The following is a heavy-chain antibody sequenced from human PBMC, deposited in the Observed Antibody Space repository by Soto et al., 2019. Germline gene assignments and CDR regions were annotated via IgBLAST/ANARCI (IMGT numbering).Heavy chain of an antibody. CDR2: IYYSGST. V-gene: IGHV4-59*01. Sequence: QVQLQESGPGLVKSSETLSLTCTVSGGSISTYYWSWIRQPPGRTLEWIGYIYYSGSTKYNPSLKSRVTTSVDTSKNQFSLKLSSVTAADTAMYYCARHSNDYYYFDFWGQGILVTVSS. CDR1: GGSISTYY. J-gene: IGHJ4*02. D-gene: IGHD3-22*01. CDR3: ARHSNDYYYFDF.